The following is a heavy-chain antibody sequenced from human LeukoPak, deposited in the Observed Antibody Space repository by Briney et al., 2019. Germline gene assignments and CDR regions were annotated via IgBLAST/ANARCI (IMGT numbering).Heavy chain of an antibody. Sequence: SETLSLTCAVSGGSISSGGYSWTWTRQPPGKGLEWIGHIPYSGSTYYNPSLKSRVTISVDTSKNQFSLKVRSVTAAVTAVYFCARVDRYDFYFDYWGQGTLVTVSS. CDR3: ARVDRYDFYFDY. V-gene: IGHV4-30-4*07. CDR1: GGSISSGGYS. D-gene: IGHD5-12*01. CDR2: IPYSGST. J-gene: IGHJ4*02.